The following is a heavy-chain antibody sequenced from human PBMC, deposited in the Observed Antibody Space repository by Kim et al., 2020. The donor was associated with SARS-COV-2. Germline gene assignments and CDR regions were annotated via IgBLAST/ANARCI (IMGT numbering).Heavy chain of an antibody. V-gene: IGHV3-9*01. CDR1: GFTFGDYA. Sequence: GGSLRLSCAASGFTFGDYAMHWVRQAPGKGLEWVSGIRWNSGSIGYADSVKGRFTISRDNAKNSLYLQMNSLRAEDTALYYCAKDMGRLREYYFDYWGQGTLVTVSS. CDR3: AKDMGRLREYYFDY. D-gene: IGHD5-12*01. J-gene: IGHJ4*02. CDR2: IRWNSGSI.